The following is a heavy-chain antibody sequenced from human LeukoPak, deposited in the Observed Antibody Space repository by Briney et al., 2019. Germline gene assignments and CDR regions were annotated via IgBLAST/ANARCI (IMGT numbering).Heavy chain of an antibody. D-gene: IGHD4-17*01. CDR1: DDSFSSHY. CDR3: ARDLVTVTKGFDI. V-gene: IGHV4-59*11. Sequence: SETLSLTCAVSDDSFSSHYWTWIRQPPGKGLEWIWYISYIGSTNYNPSLKSRVTMSIDTSKNQFSLKLTSVTAADTAVYYCARDLVTVTKGFDIWGQGTMVRVSS. CDR2: ISYIGST. J-gene: IGHJ3*02.